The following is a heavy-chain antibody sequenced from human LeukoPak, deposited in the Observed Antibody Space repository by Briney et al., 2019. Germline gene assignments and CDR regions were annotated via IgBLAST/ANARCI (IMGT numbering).Heavy chain of an antibody. CDR3: VRVRGYWLVRGYLDY. CDR1: GGSRSSSSYY. J-gene: IGHJ4*02. V-gene: IGHV4-39*02. Sequence: SETLSLTCTVSGGSRSSSSYYWGWIRQSPGKGLEWIGSIYYSGANHYSPSLKSRVTMSVDTSKNQFSVKLTSVTATDTAVYYCVRVRGYWLVRGYLDYWGQGTQVTVSS. D-gene: IGHD6-19*01. CDR2: IYYSGAN.